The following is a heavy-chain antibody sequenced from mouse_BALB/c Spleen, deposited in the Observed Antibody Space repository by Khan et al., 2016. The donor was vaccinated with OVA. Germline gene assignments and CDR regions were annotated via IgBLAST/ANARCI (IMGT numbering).Heavy chain of an antibody. CDR1: GYSITSGYG. J-gene: IGHJ2*01. D-gene: IGHD2-14*01. CDR3: ARTDRIKY. V-gene: IGHV3-2*02. CDR2: ISDSGST. Sequence: EVELVESGPGLVKPSQSLSLTCTVTGYSITSGYGWNWIRQFPGNKLEWMGYISDSGSTNYNPSLKSRISITRDTSKNQFFLQLNSETTEDTAKYYCARTDRIKYWRQGTTLTVSS.